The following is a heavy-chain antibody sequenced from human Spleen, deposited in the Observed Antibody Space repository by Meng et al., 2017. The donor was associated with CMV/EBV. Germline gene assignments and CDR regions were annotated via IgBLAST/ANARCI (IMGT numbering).Heavy chain of an antibody. D-gene: IGHD3-10*01. CDR1: GGSISTSDW. CDR2: IHHSGST. Sequence: LQKPAAVLRKPPGTITLTCAVSGGSISTSDWWSWVRQPPGKGLEWIGEIHHSGSTNYNPSLKSRVTISVDKSKNQFSLKLNSVTAADTAVYYCARDYLGSYLYFDLWGRGTLVTVSS. CDR3: ARDYLGSYLYFDL. J-gene: IGHJ2*01. V-gene: IGHV4-4*03.